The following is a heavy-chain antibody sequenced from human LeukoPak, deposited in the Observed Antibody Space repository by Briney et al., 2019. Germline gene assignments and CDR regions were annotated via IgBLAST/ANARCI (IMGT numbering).Heavy chain of an antibody. V-gene: IGHV4-4*07. D-gene: IGHD5-12*01. J-gene: IGHJ5*02. CDR3: AREAYGGYVSWFDP. CDR2: IYASGST. CDR1: GGSISNYY. Sequence: PSETLSLTCSVSGGSISNYYWSWIRQPAGKGLEWIGRIYASGSTNYNPSLKSRVTMSVDTSKNQFSLKLSSVTAADTAVYFCAREAYGGYVSWFDPWGQGILVTVSS.